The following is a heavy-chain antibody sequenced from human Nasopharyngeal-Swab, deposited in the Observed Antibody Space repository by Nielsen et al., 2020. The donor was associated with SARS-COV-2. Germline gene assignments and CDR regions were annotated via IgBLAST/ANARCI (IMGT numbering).Heavy chain of an antibody. CDR3: ARGYSGYDDAFDI. D-gene: IGHD5-12*01. J-gene: IGHJ3*02. V-gene: IGHV3-30*07. Sequence: DSVKGRFTISRDNSKNTLYLQTNSLRAEDTAVFYCARGYSGYDDAFDIWGQGTMVTVSS.